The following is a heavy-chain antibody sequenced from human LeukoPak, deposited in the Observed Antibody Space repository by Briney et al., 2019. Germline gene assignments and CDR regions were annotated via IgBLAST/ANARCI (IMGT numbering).Heavy chain of an antibody. V-gene: IGHV4-39*07. Sequence: PSETLSLTCTVSGGSISSSTYYWGWIRQPPGKGLEWIGSINDSGSAYYNPSLKSRVTISVDTSKNQFSLKLSSVTAADTAVYYCARDLGSGWYWASSWYGMDVWGQGTTVTVSS. CDR3: ARDLGSGWYWASSWYGMDV. J-gene: IGHJ6*02. CDR1: GGSISSSTYY. D-gene: IGHD6-19*01. CDR2: INDSGSA.